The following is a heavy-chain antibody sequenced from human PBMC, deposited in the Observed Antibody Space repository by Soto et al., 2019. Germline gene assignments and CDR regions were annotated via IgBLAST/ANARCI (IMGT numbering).Heavy chain of an antibody. CDR2: ISGTGGNT. V-gene: IGHV3-23*01. Sequence: EVQLLESGGGLVQPGGSLRLSCTASGVTFSGYAMSWVRQALGKGLEWVSAISGTGGNTYYADSVKGRFTISRDNSKSTLLLQMHSLRVDDTAVYYCATRQDYSGNLDAFDNWGQGTKVAVS. CDR1: GVTFSGYA. D-gene: IGHD3-16*01. CDR3: ATRQDYSGNLDAFDN. J-gene: IGHJ3*02.